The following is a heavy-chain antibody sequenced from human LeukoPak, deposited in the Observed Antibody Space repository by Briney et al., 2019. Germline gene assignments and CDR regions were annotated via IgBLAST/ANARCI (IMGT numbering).Heavy chain of an antibody. CDR2: ISSSSSTI. CDR3: AREYSSSSGRAFDI. V-gene: IGHV3-48*02. CDR1: GFTLSTYT. J-gene: IGHJ3*02. D-gene: IGHD6-6*01. Sequence: GGSLRLSCAASGFTLSTYTMNWVRQAPGKGLQRFSYISSSSSTIYYADSVKGRFTISRDNAKNSLYLQMNSLRDEDTAVYYCAREYSSSSGRAFDIWGQGTMVTVSS.